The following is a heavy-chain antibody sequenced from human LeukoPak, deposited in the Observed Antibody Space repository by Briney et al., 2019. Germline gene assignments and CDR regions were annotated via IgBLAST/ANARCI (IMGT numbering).Heavy chain of an antibody. J-gene: IGHJ4*02. CDR3: ARDGLAVAGTWYFDY. V-gene: IGHV1-69*04. CDR1: GGTFSSYA. Sequence: GASVKVSCKASGGTFSSYAISWVRQAPGQGLEGMGRIVPILGIANYAQKFQGRVTITADKSTSTAYMELSSLRSEDTAVYYCARDGLAVAGTWYFDYWGQGTLVTVSS. D-gene: IGHD6-19*01. CDR2: IVPILGIA.